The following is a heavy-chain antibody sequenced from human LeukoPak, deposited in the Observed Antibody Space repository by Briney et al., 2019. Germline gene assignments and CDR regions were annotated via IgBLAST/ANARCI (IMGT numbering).Heavy chain of an antibody. CDR3: ARTRSNAWVDY. Sequence: SETLSLTCAVSGGSISSGGYSWSWIRQPPGKGLEWIGYIYHSGSTYYNPSLKSRVTISVDRSKNQFSLKLSSVTAADTAVYYCARTRSNAWVDYWGQGTLVTVSS. V-gene: IGHV4-30-2*01. D-gene: IGHD3-16*01. CDR2: IYHSGST. J-gene: IGHJ4*02. CDR1: GGSISSGGYS.